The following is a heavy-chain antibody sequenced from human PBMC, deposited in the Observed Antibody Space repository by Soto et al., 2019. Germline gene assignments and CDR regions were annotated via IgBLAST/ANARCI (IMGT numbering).Heavy chain of an antibody. V-gene: IGHV3-23*01. CDR2: ISGSGGST. CDR1: GFTFSSYA. CDR3: ARAYLISTYYYDSSGYDAFDI. Sequence: PGGSLRLSCAASGFTFSSYAMSWVRQAPGKGLEWVSAISGSGGSTYYADSVKGRFTISRDNSKNTLYLQMNSLRAEDTAVYYCARAYLISTYYYDSSGYDAFDIWGQGTMVTVSS. D-gene: IGHD3-22*01. J-gene: IGHJ3*02.